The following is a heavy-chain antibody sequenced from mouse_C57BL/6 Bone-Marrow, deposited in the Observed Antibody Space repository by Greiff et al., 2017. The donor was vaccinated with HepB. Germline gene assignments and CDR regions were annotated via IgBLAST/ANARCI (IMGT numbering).Heavy chain of an antibody. V-gene: IGHV1-72*01. D-gene: IGHD2-2*01. Sequence: QVQLKQPGAELVKPGASVKLSCKASGYTFTSYWMHWVKQRPGRGLEWIGRIDPNSGGTKYNEKFKSKATLTVDKPSSTAYMQLSSLTSEDSAVYYCARGGSTMVTTHYFDYWGQGTTLTVSS. CDR2: IDPNSGGT. CDR3: ARGGSTMVTTHYFDY. J-gene: IGHJ2*01. CDR1: GYTFTSYW.